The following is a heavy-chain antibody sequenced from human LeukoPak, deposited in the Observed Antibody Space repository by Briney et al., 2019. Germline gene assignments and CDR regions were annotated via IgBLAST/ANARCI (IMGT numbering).Heavy chain of an antibody. V-gene: IGHV1-2*02. CDR3: AREDTYGEYRPFDF. D-gene: IGHD5-18*01. Sequence: ASVKVSCKTSGYSFIDYYIHWVRQAPGQGLEWMGWINPSSGATKFSQELQDRVTLTRDTSLSTAYMELNSLTFDDTAIYYCAREDTYGEYRPFDFWGQGAPVTVSS. J-gene: IGHJ4*02. CDR2: INPSSGAT. CDR1: GYSFIDYY.